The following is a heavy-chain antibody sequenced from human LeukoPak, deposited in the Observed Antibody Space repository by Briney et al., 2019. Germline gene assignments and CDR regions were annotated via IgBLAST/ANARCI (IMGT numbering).Heavy chain of an antibody. CDR3: TRFHYDSSGYYIDY. CDR1: GFTFGDYA. D-gene: IGHD3-22*01. V-gene: IGHV3-49*04. CDR2: IRSKAYGGTT. Sequence: GGFLRLSCTASGFTFGDYAMSWVRQAPGKGLEWVGFIRSKAYGGTTEYAASVKGRFTISRDDSKSIAYLQMNSLKTEDTAVYYCTRFHYDSSGYYIDYWGQGTLVTVSS. J-gene: IGHJ4*02.